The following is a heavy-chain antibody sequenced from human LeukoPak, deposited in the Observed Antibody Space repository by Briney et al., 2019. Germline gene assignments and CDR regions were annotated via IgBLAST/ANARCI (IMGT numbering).Heavy chain of an antibody. Sequence: GGSLRLSCAASAFTFSSHNMNWVRKAPGKGMEWVSSISSRSSYIYYADSVKGRFTISRDNAKNSLYLQMNSLRAEDTAVYYCARGGTSGHYYYYMDVWGKGTTVTVSS. CDR1: AFTFSSHN. CDR3: ARGGTSGHYYYYMDV. D-gene: IGHD3-10*01. CDR2: ISSRSSYI. J-gene: IGHJ6*03. V-gene: IGHV3-21*06.